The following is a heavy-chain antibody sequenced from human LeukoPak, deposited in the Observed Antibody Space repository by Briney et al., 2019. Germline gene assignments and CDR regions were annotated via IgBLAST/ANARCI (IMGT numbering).Heavy chain of an antibody. CDR1: GFSLGNYW. CDR3: ARGVWAPFDS. D-gene: IGHD7-27*01. Sequence: PGGSLRLSCAASGFSLGNYWMNWVRQAPGKGREWVANIKQEGSEKNYVDSVKGRFSISRDNAKNSLILQMNSLRDEDTAVYYCARGVWAPFDSWGQGTLVSVSS. V-gene: IGHV3-7*01. J-gene: IGHJ4*02. CDR2: IKQEGSEK.